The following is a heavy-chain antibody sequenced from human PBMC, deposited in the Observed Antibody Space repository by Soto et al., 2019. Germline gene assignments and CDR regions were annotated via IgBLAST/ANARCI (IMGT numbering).Heavy chain of an antibody. CDR1: GGTFSSYT. D-gene: IGHD4-17*01. V-gene: IGHV1-69*02. CDR3: AATPVGYYLSLCF. J-gene: IGHJ4*02. CDR2: IIPILGIA. Sequence: QVQLVQSGAEVKKPGSSVKVSCKASGGTFSSYTISWVRQAPGQGLEWMGRIIPILGIANYAQKFQGRVKINGGKTQGPAFIGLGSLGSWEQAGEYLAATPVGYYLSLCFWGQGTLVTVSS.